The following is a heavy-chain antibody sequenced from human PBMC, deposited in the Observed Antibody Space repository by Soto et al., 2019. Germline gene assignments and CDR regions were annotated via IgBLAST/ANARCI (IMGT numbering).Heavy chain of an antibody. V-gene: IGHV4-30-4*01. CDR2: IHYTGAI. D-gene: IGHD3-16*01. CDR3: ARGDDGGEIDYYVFDV. CDR1: GGSISSEYYH. Sequence: QVLLHQSGPGLVEPSQPLSLTCAVSGGSISSEYYHWTWIRQSPGKGLEWIGYIHYTGAIMYNPSFNSLLTMSVDTCKNQFALQLTSVTADDTAMKFCARGDDGGEIDYYVFDVWGQGTRVTV. J-gene: IGHJ6*02.